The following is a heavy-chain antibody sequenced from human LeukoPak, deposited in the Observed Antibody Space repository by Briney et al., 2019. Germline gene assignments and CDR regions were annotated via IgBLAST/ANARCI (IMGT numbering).Heavy chain of an antibody. Sequence: PSETLSLTCAVYGGSFSGYYWSWIRQPPGKGLEWIGENNHSGSTNYNPSLKSRVTISVDTSKNQFSLKLSSVTAADTAVYYCARGGTMVRGVIIPRHYFDYWGQGTLVTVSS. CDR1: GGSFSGYY. J-gene: IGHJ4*02. V-gene: IGHV4-34*01. D-gene: IGHD3-10*01. CDR3: ARGGTMVRGVIIPRHYFDY. CDR2: NNHSGST.